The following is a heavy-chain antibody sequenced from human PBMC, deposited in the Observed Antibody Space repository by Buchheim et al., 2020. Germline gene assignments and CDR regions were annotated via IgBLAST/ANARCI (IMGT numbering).Heavy chain of an antibody. D-gene: IGHD6-6*01. CDR3: ARSRIAARPYNWCDP. CDR1: GGSISSSDYY. V-gene: IGHV4-39*01. Sequence: QLQLQESGPGLVKPSETLSLTCTVSGGSISSSDYYWGWIRQPPGKGLEWIGSIYYGGSTYHNPSLKSRVTISVDTSKNQFSLKLNSVTAADTAVYYCARSRIAARPYNWCDPWGQGTL. CDR2: IYYGGST. J-gene: IGHJ5*02.